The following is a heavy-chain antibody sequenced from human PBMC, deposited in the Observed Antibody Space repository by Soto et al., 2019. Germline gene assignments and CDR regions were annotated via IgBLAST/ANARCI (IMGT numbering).Heavy chain of an antibody. CDR2: ISGSGGST. Sequence: EVQLLESGGGLEQPGGSLRLSCAASGFTFSSYAMSWVRQAPGKGLEWVSAISGSGGSTYYTDSVKGRFTISRDNSKNTLYLQMNSLRAEDTAVYYCADPYCSSTSCYHYYSAMDVWGQGTTVTVSS. CDR3: ADPYCSSTSCYHYYSAMDV. J-gene: IGHJ6*02. D-gene: IGHD2-2*01. CDR1: GFTFSSYA. V-gene: IGHV3-23*01.